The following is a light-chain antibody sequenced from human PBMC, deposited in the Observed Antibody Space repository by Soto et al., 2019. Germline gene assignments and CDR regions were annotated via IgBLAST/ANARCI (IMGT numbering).Light chain of an antibody. CDR2: AAS. J-gene: IGKJ2*01. Sequence: DIQLTQSPSFLSASVGDRVTITCRASQGISSYLAWYQQKPGKAPKLLIYAASTLQSGVPLRFSGSGSGTDFTLTISSLQPEDFATYCCQQSDSTPYTFGQGTKVDIK. CDR3: QQSDSTPYT. CDR1: QGISSY. V-gene: IGKV1-9*01.